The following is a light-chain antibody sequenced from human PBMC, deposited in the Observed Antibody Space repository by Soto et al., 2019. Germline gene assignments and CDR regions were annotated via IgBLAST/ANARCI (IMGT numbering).Light chain of an antibody. CDR1: SSDVGGYDY. Sequence: QSALTQPASVSGSPGQAITISCTGTSSDVGGYDYVSWYQQYPGKAPKLMIYEVSNRPSGVSNRFSGSKSGNTASLTISGLQVEDEADYYCSSYTSSNTGVFGTGTKLTVL. V-gene: IGLV2-14*01. CDR2: EVS. CDR3: SSYTSSNTGV. J-gene: IGLJ1*01.